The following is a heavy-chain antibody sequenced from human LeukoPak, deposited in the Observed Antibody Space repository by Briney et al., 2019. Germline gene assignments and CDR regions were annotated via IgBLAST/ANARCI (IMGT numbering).Heavy chain of an antibody. Sequence: SETLSLTCTASGGSISSSSYYWGSIRQPPGKGLEWIGSIYYSGSTNYNPSLKSRVTISVDTSKNQFSLKLSSVTAADTAVYYCARRKVRGVMRYYYMDVWGKGTTVTVSS. V-gene: IGHV4-39*07. CDR3: ARRKVRGVMRYYYMDV. D-gene: IGHD3-10*01. J-gene: IGHJ6*03. CDR1: GGSISSSSYY. CDR2: IYYSGST.